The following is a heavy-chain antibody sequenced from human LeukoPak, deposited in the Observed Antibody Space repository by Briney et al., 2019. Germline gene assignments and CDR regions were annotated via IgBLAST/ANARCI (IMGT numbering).Heavy chain of an antibody. CDR3: AHTVDGVYDY. D-gene: IGHD4-23*01. CDR2: IYWDDDK. Sequence: ESGPTLVNATQTLTLTCTFSGFSLRTSGVGVGWIRQPLGKALEWLALIYWDDDKRYSPSLKSRVTISKDTSKDQVVLTMNNMDPVDTATYYCAHTVDGVYDYWGQGTLVTVSS. J-gene: IGHJ4*02. V-gene: IGHV2-5*02. CDR1: GFSLRTSGVG.